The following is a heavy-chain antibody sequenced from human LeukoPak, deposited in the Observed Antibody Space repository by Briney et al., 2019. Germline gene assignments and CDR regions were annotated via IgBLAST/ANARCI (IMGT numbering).Heavy chain of an antibody. CDR3: ASTYYYDSSGYYSHFDY. CDR1: GGTFSSYA. CDR2: IIPILGIA. Sequence: SVKVSCKASGGTFSSYAISWVRQAPGQGLEWMGRIIPILGIANYAQKFQGRVTITADKSTSTAYMELSSLRSEDTAVYYCASTYYYDSSGYYSHFDYWGQGTLVTVSS. D-gene: IGHD3-22*01. V-gene: IGHV1-69*04. J-gene: IGHJ4*02.